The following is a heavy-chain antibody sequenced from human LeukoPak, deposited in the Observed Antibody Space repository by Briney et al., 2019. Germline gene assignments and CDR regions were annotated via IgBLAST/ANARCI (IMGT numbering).Heavy chain of an antibody. D-gene: IGHD6-19*01. J-gene: IGHJ4*02. V-gene: IGHV3-20*04. Sequence: GGSLRLSCEASGFIFDDYGMSWVRQAPGKGLEWISGINRNGDSIAYADSVKGRFTISRDNAKNSLYLQMNSLRAEDTALYYCTRSSTEADWGQGTRVTVSS. CDR3: TRSSTEAD. CDR2: INRNGDSI. CDR1: GFIFDDYG.